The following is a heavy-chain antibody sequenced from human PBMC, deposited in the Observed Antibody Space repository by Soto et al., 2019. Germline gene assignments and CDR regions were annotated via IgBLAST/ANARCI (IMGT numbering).Heavy chain of an antibody. CDR3: ARGRSGNDSSGYYSFDYGMDV. Sequence: ASVKVSCKASGGTFSSYAISWVRQAPGQGLEWMGGIIPIFGTANYAQKFQGRVTITADESTSTAYMELSSLRSEDTAVYYCARGRSGNDSSGYYSFDYGMDVWGQGTTVTVSS. J-gene: IGHJ6*02. V-gene: IGHV1-69*13. CDR1: GGTFSSYA. D-gene: IGHD3-22*01. CDR2: IIPIFGTA.